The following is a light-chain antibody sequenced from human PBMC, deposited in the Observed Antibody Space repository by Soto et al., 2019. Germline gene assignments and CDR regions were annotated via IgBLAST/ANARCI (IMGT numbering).Light chain of an antibody. CDR1: SSDVGSYNL. Sequence: QSALTQPASVSGSPGQSITISCTGTSSDVGSYNLVSWYQQHPGKAPKQMLFEGSKRPSGVSNRFSGSKSGNTASLTISGLQADDEADYYCCSYAGNSNYVFGTGTKLTV. CDR2: EGS. CDR3: CSYAGNSNYV. J-gene: IGLJ1*01. V-gene: IGLV2-23*01.